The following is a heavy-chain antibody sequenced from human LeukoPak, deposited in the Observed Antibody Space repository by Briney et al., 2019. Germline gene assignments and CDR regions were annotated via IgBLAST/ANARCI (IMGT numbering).Heavy chain of an antibody. Sequence: GGSLRLSCAASGFTFSSYSMNWVRQAPGKGLEWVSYISSSSSAIYNTDSVKGRSTISRDNAKNSLHLQMNSLRAEDTAVYYCARDYSSSSGKHAFDVWGQGTMVTVSS. J-gene: IGHJ3*01. CDR2: ISSSSSAI. CDR3: ARDYSSSSGKHAFDV. D-gene: IGHD6-13*01. V-gene: IGHV3-48*01. CDR1: GFTFSSYS.